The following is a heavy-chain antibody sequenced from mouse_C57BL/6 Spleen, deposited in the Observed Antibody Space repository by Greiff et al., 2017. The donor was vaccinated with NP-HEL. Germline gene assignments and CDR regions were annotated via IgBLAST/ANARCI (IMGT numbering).Heavy chain of an antibody. CDR3: AKDHSTVVATNFDV. J-gene: IGHJ1*03. V-gene: IGHV5-17*01. Sequence: EVNLVESGGGLVKPGGSLKLSCAASGFTFSDYGMHWVRQAPEKGLEWVAYISSGSSTIYYADTVKGRFTISRDNAKNTLFLQMTSLRSEDTAMYYCAKDHSTVVATNFDVWGTGTTVTVSS. CDR1: GFTFSDYG. D-gene: IGHD1-1*01. CDR2: ISSGSSTI.